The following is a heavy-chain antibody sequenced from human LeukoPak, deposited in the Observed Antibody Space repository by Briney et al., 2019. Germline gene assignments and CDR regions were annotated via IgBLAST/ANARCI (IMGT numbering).Heavy chain of an antibody. CDR1: GFTFDDYA. V-gene: IGHV3-9*01. Sequence: GRSLRLSCAASGFTFDDYAMHWVRHAPGKGLEWVSGISWNSGSIVYADSVKGRFTISRDNAKNSLYLQMNSLRAEDTALYYCAKDIGGLWLQRVFGYWGQGTLVTVSS. J-gene: IGHJ4*02. D-gene: IGHD5-18*01. CDR2: ISWNSGSI. CDR3: AKDIGGLWLQRVFGY.